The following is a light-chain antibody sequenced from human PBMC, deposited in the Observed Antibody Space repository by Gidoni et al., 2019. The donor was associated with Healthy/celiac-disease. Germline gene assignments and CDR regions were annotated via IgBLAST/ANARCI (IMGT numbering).Light chain of an antibody. CDR3: QHYKSLWT. CDR2: KAS. V-gene: IGKV1-5*03. CDR1: QSSSSC. J-gene: IGKJ1*01. Sequence: DIQMTQPTSTLSVSVGDRVTITSRSSQSSSSCLAWYQQKPGKAPTLLIYKASTLKSGVPSSFSGSGSGTEFTLTINSLQPYDFATYYCQHYKSLWTFGQXTKVEIK.